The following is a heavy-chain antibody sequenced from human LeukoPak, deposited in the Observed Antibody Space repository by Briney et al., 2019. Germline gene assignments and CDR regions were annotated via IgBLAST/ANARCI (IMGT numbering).Heavy chain of an antibody. J-gene: IGHJ4*02. CDR1: GGTSSSHA. CDR3: ARGDEYSSSSFDY. V-gene: IGHV1-69*05. CDR2: IIPIFGTA. D-gene: IGHD6-6*01. Sequence: GASVKVSCKASGGTSSSHAISWVRQAPGQGLEWMGGIIPIFGTANYAQKFQGRVTITTDESTSTAYMELSSLRSEDTAVYYCARGDEYSSSSFDYWGQGTLVTVSS.